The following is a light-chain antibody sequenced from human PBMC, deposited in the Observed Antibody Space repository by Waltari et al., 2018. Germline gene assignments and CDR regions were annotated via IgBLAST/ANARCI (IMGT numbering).Light chain of an antibody. CDR1: SSNIGNNA. J-gene: IGLJ2*01. Sequence: QSVLTQPPSVSEAPRQRVTISCSGSSSNIGNNAVNWYQQLPGKAPKLLIYYDDLLPSGVSDRFSGSKSGTSASLAISGLQSEDEADYYCAAWDDSLSGVVFGRGTKLTVL. CDR2: YDD. V-gene: IGLV1-36*01. CDR3: AAWDDSLSGVV.